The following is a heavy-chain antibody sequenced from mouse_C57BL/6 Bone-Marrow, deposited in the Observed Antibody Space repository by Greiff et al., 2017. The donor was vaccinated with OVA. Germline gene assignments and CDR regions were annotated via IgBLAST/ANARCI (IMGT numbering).Heavy chain of an antibody. Sequence: VQLKESGPELVKPGASVKISCKASGYAFSSSWMNWVKQRPGKGLEWIGRIYPGDGDTNYNGKFKGKATLTADKSSSTAYMQLSSLTSEDSAVYFCARSITTVVEGYFDYWGQGTTLTVSS. CDR1: GYAFSSSW. D-gene: IGHD1-1*01. CDR2: IYPGDGDT. CDR3: ARSITTVVEGYFDY. V-gene: IGHV1-82*01. J-gene: IGHJ2*01.